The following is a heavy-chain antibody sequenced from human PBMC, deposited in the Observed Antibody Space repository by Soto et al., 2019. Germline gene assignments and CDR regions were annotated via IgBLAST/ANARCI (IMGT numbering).Heavy chain of an antibody. CDR2: IYSGGST. D-gene: IGHD3-10*01. CDR1: GFTVSSNY. Sequence: EVQLVESGGGLVQPGGSLRLSCAASGFTVSSNYMSWVRQAPGKGLEWVSVIYSGGSTYYADSVKGRFTISRDNSKNTLYLKMNSLRAEDTAVYYCERDEGPGFRYYYYYMDVWGKGTTVTVSS. V-gene: IGHV3-66*01. CDR3: ERDEGPGFRYYYYYMDV. J-gene: IGHJ6*03.